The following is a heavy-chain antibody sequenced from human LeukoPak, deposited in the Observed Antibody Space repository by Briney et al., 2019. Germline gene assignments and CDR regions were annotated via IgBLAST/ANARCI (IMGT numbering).Heavy chain of an antibody. Sequence: GGSLRLSCAASGFIFSGHTMHWVRQAPGKGLEWVSLISYDVSNIYYADSVKGRFTISRDNSKNTLYLQMNSLSPDDTAVYYCARGLNDFWSGSQFVSWGQGTLVTVSS. CDR2: ISYDVSNI. D-gene: IGHD3-3*01. V-gene: IGHV3-30-3*01. CDR3: ARGLNDFWSGSQFVS. CDR1: GFIFSGHT. J-gene: IGHJ4*02.